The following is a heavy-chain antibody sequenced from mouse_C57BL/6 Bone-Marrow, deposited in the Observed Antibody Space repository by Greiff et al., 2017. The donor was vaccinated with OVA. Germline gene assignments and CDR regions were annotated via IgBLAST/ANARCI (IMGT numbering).Heavy chain of an antibody. CDR3: ASITTVVDY. Sequence: VQLQQSGAELARPGASVKLSCKASGYTFTSYGISWVKQRTGQGLEWIGEIYPRSGNTYYNEKFKGKATLTADKSSSTAYMELRSLTSEDSAVYFCASITTVVDYWGQGTTLTDSS. CDR2: IYPRSGNT. D-gene: IGHD1-1*01. J-gene: IGHJ2*01. CDR1: GYTFTSYG. V-gene: IGHV1-81*01.